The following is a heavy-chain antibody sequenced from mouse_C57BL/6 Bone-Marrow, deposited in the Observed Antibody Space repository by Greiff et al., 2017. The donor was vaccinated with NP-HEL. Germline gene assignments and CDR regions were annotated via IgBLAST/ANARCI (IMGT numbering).Heavy chain of an antibody. V-gene: IGHV6-3*01. J-gene: IGHJ4*01. CDR2: IRLKSDNYAT. CDR3: TGTDDGYSYYYAMDY. CDR1: GFTFSNYW. Sequence: EVKVEESGGGLVQPGGSMKLSCVASGFTFSNYWMNWVRQSPEKGLEWVAQIRLKSDNYATHYAESVKGRFTISRDDSKSSVYLQMNNLRAEDTGIYYCTGTDDGYSYYYAMDYWGQGTSVTVSS. D-gene: IGHD2-3*01.